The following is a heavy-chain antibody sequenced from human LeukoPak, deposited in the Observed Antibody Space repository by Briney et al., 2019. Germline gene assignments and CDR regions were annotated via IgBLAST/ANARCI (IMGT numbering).Heavy chain of an antibody. Sequence: PGGSLRLSCAASAFTFSNYNMNWVRQAPGKGLEWVSSISSSTTYIFYADSVKGRFTISRDNAKNSLYLQMNSLSADDTAVYYCARVWTEESIVGTTNDWFDPWGQGTLVTVSS. V-gene: IGHV3-21*01. J-gene: IGHJ5*02. CDR1: AFTFSNYN. CDR3: ARVWTEESIVGTTNDWFDP. D-gene: IGHD1-26*01. CDR2: ISSSTTYI.